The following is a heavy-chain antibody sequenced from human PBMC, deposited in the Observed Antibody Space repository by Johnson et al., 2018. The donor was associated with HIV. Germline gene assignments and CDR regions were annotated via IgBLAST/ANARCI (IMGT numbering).Heavy chain of an antibody. CDR1: GFTFDDYA. CDR2: ISWNSGSI. CDR3: ARAPHDAFDV. Sequence: VQLVESGGGLVQPGRSLRLSCAASGFTFDDYAMHWVRQAPGKGLEWVSGISWNSGSIGYADSVKGRFTISRDNAKKSLYLQMNRLRDEDTAVYYCARAPHDAFDVWGQGTMVTVSS. V-gene: IGHV3-9*01. J-gene: IGHJ3*01.